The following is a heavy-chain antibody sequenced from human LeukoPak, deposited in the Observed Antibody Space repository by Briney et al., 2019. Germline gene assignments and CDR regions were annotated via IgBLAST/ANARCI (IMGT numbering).Heavy chain of an antibody. D-gene: IGHD3-3*01. V-gene: IGHV3-23*01. CDR2: IFGRGGST. J-gene: IGHJ4*02. Sequence: GGSLRLSCAASGFAFSSYAMSWVRQAPGKGLEWVSNIFGRGGSTYYADSVKGRFTISRDNSKNTLYLQMNSLRAEDTAVYYCAKASRSGYYHFDYWGQGTLVTVSS. CDR3: AKASRSGYYHFDY. CDR1: GFAFSSYA.